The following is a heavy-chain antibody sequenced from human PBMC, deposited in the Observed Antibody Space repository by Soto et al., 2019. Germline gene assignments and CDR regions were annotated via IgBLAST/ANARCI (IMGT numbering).Heavy chain of an antibody. CDR2: INPNSGGT. CDR1: GYTFTGYY. CDR3: ARISYYDSSGYYPY. V-gene: IGHV1-2*02. Sequence: ASVKVSCKASGYTFTGYYMHWVRQAPGQGLEWMGWINPNSGGTNYAQKFQGRVTMTRDTSISTAYMELSRLRSDDTAVYYCARISYYDSSGYYPYWGQGTLVTAPQ. J-gene: IGHJ4*02. D-gene: IGHD3-22*01.